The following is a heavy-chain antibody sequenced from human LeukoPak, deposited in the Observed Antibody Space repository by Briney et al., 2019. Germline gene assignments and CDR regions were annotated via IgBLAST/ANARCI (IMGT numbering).Heavy chain of an antibody. V-gene: IGHV1-69*02. Sequence: SVKVSCKASGGTFSSYTISWVRQAPGQGLEWMGRIIPILGIANYAQKFQGRVTITVDKSTSTAYMELSSLRSEDTAVYYCAATFSPAAPYNWFDPWGQGTLVTVSS. CDR2: IIPILGIA. J-gene: IGHJ5*02. CDR1: GGTFSSYT. CDR3: AATFSPAAPYNWFDP. D-gene: IGHD2-2*01.